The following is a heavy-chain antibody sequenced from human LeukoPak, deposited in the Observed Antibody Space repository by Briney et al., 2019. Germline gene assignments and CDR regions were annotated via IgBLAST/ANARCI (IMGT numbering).Heavy chain of an antibody. J-gene: IGHJ4*02. CDR3: AKSLHYSSSWYSFDY. CDR1: GFTFDDYA. D-gene: IGHD6-13*01. CDR2: ISWNSGSI. V-gene: IGHV3-9*01. Sequence: PGGSLRLSCAASGFTFDDYAMHWVRQAPGKGLERVSGISWNSGSIGYADSVKGRFTISRDNAKNSLYLQMNSLRAEDTALYYCAKSLHYSSSWYSFDYWGQGTLVTVSS.